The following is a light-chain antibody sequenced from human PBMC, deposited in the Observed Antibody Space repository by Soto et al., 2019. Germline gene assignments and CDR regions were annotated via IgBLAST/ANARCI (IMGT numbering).Light chain of an antibody. CDR2: AAS. CDR1: QSVSSSY. Sequence: ESVLTQSPGTLSLSPGERATLSCRASQSVSSSYLAWYQQKPGQAPRLLIYAASSRATGIPDRFSGSGSGTDFTLTVRRLEPEDFAVYYCQQYGSSLYIFGQGT. CDR3: QQYGSSLYI. V-gene: IGKV3-20*01. J-gene: IGKJ2*01.